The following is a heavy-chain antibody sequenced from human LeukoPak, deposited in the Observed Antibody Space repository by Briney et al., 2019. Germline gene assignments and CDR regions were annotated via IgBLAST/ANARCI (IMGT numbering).Heavy chain of an antibody. D-gene: IGHD6-19*01. J-gene: IGHJ4*02. Sequence: ASVKVSCKASGYTFTSYAMHWVRQAPGQRLEWMGWINAGNGNTKYSQKFQGRVTITRDTSASTAYMELSSLRSEDTAVYYCARAHPGYSSGWYVYWGQGTLVTVFS. CDR2: INAGNGNT. V-gene: IGHV1-3*01. CDR3: ARAHPGYSSGWYVY. CDR1: GYTFTSYA.